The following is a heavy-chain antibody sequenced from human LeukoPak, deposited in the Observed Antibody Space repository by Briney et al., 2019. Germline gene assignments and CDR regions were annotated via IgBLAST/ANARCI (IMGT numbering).Heavy chain of an antibody. V-gene: IGHV4-61*08. CDR3: ARRGGSGRSFDY. D-gene: IGHD3-10*01. CDR2: IYYSGST. J-gene: IGHJ4*02. CDR1: GGSISSGGYY. Sequence: SETLSLTCTVSGGSISSGGYYWSRIRQHPGKGLEWIGYIYYSGSTNYNPSLKSRVTISVDTSKNQFSLKVSSVTAADTAVYYCARRGGSGRSFDYWGQGTLVTVSS.